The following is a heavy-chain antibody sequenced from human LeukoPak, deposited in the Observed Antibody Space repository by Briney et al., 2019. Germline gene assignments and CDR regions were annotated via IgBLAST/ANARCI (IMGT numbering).Heavy chain of an antibody. CDR3: ARDSRKNYGPGEFSAFDI. J-gene: IGHJ3*02. D-gene: IGHD3-10*01. V-gene: IGHV3-30-3*01. Sequence: PGGSLRLSCAASGFTFSSYAMHWVRQAPGKGLEWVAVISYDGSNKYYADSVKGRFTISRDNSKNTLYLQMNSLRAEDTAVYYCARDSRKNYGPGEFSAFDIWGQGTMVTVSS. CDR2: ISYDGSNK. CDR1: GFTFSSYA.